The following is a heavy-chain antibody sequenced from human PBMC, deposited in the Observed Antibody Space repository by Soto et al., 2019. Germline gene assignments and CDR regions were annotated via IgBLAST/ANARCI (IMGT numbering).Heavy chain of an antibody. J-gene: IGHJ4*02. CDR3: ERGGDGSNFGAVY. CDR1: GGGNLRDYR. CDR2: IIPKLGSA. D-gene: IGHD2-21*01. V-gene: IGHV1-69*01. Sequence: QVQLVQAGAEVKEPGSSVKVSCKASGGGNLRDYRTTWVRRAPGQGLEWMGGIIPKLGSANYAQNFQGRVTVTADESTNTVYMELRSLRSDDTAVYYWERGGDGSNFGAVYWGQGTPVTVSS.